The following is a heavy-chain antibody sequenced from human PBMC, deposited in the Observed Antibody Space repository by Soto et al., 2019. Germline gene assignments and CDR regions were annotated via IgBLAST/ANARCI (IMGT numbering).Heavy chain of an antibody. V-gene: IGHV3-21*01. CDR2: ISSSSSNI. D-gene: IGHD2-21*02. CDR1: GFTFSSYS. CDR3: ARDKGDPTPYYYFYAMDV. J-gene: IGHJ6*02. Sequence: GGSLRLSCAASGFTFSSYSMNWVRQAPGKGLEWVSSISSSSSNIYYADSVKGRFTISRDNSKNTLYLQMNSLRAEDSAVYYCARDKGDPTPYYYFYAMDVWGQGTTVTVSS.